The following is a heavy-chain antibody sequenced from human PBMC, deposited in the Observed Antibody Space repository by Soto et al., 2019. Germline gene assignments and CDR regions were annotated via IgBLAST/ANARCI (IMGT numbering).Heavy chain of an antibody. CDR3: AKDRDEYGDYSLAFDI. Sequence: GGSLRLSCAASGFTFSSYAMSWVRQAPGKGLEWVSAISGSGGSTYYADSVKGRFTISRDNSKNTLYLQMNSLRAEDTAVYYCAKDRDEYGDYSLAFDIWGQGTVVTVSS. V-gene: IGHV3-23*01. CDR1: GFTFSSYA. CDR2: ISGSGGST. J-gene: IGHJ3*02. D-gene: IGHD4-17*01.